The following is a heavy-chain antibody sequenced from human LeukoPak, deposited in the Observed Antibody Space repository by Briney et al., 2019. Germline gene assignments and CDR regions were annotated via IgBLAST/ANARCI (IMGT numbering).Heavy chain of an antibody. Sequence: GGSLRLSCTASGFGFSSYSMNWVRQAPGKGLEWVAYIAYTNTIHYADSVRGRFAISRDNARNSLYLQLNSLRAEDTAVYYCARDPHSLDYWGQGTRVTVSS. CDR2: IAYTNTI. V-gene: IGHV3-48*01. CDR1: GFGFSSYS. CDR3: ARDPHSLDY. J-gene: IGHJ4*02.